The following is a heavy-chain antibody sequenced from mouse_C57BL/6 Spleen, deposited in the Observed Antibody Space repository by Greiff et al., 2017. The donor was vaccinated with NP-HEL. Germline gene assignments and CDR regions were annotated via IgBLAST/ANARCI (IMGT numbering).Heavy chain of an antibody. CDR3: ARIYYDLDY. CDR1: GYAFSSSW. D-gene: IGHD2-4*01. J-gene: IGHJ2*01. V-gene: IGHV1-82*01. Sequence: QVQLQQSGPELVKPGASVKISCKASGYAFSSSWMNWVKQRPGKGLEWIGRIYPGDGDTNYNGKFKGKATLTADKSSSTAYMQRSSLTSEDSAVYFCARIYYDLDYWGQGTTLTVSS. CDR2: IYPGDGDT.